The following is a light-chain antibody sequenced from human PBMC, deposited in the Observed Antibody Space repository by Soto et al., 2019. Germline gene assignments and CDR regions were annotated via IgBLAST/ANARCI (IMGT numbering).Light chain of an antibody. CDR2: AAS. CDR3: QKYNSVPWT. Sequence: DIQMTQSPSSLSASVGDSVTITCRASQGISTHLAWYQEKPGKVPKILIYAASNLQPGVPSRFSGSGSGTHFTLTISSLQPEEVATYYCQKYNSVPWTFGQGTKV. CDR1: QGISTH. V-gene: IGKV1-27*01. J-gene: IGKJ1*01.